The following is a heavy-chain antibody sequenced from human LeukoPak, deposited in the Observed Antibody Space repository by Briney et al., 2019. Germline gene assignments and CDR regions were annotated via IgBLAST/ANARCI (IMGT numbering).Heavy chain of an antibody. CDR3: ARSRWDNGPYSDY. CDR2: IKKDGSEK. CDR1: GFTFSSYW. V-gene: IGHV3-7*01. J-gene: IGHJ4*02. D-gene: IGHD4/OR15-4a*01. Sequence: PGGSLRLSCAASGFTFSSYWMSWVRQAPGKGLEWVANIKKDGSEKYYVDSVKGRFTISRDNAKNSLYLQMNSLRAEDTAVYYCARSRWDNGPYSDYWGQGTLVTVSS.